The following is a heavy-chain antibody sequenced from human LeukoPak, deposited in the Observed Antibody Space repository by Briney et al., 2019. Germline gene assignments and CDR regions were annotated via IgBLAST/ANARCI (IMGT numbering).Heavy chain of an antibody. CDR1: GGTFSSYA. V-gene: IGHV1-69*05. D-gene: IGHD3-9*01. CDR2: IIPIFGTA. Sequence: SSVKVSCKASGGTFSSYAISWVRQAPGQGLEWMGGIIPIFGTANYAQKFQGRVTITTDESTSTAYMGLSSLRSEDTAVYYCARDHDILTGYLDYWGQGTLVTVSS. CDR3: ARDHDILTGYLDY. J-gene: IGHJ4*02.